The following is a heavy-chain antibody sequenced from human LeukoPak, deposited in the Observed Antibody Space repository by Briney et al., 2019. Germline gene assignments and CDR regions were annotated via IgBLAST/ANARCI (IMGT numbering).Heavy chain of an antibody. V-gene: IGHV4-34*01. CDR2: INHSGST. D-gene: IGHD3-22*01. Sequence: SETLSLTCAVYGGSFSGYYWSWIRQPPGKGLEWIGEINHSGSTNYNPSLKSRVTISVDTSKNQFSLKLSSVTAADTAVYYCASFPTPYDSSGNFDYWGQGTLVTVSS. CDR3: ASFPTPYDSSGNFDY. CDR1: GGSFSGYY. J-gene: IGHJ4*02.